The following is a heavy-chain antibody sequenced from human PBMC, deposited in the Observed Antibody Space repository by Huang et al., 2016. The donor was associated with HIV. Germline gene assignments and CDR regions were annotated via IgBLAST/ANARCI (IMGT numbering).Heavy chain of an antibody. CDR1: GYSFSGYW. V-gene: IGHV5-51*01. CDR3: ARRFSSSSGYFDY. D-gene: IGHD6-6*01. J-gene: IGHJ4*02. CDR2: IFPDDSDT. Sequence: VQLVQSGAEVKKPGESLKISCKGSGYSFSGYWIAWVRQMPGKGLEWRGIIFPDDSDTTYSPSFEGQVTISADKSIGTAYLQWSSLKASDTAMYYCARRFSSSSGYFDYWGQGSLVTVSS.